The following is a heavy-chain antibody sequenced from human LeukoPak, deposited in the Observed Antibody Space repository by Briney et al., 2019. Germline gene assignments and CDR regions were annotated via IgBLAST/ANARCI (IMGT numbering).Heavy chain of an antibody. Sequence: SETLSLTCAVYGGSFSGYYWSWIRQPPGKGLEWIGEINHSGSTNYNPSLKSRVTISVDTSKNQFSLKLNSVTAADTAVYYCARDSLHCNGGRCFHMRVFDYWGQGALVTVSS. CDR2: INHSGST. D-gene: IGHD2-15*01. CDR1: GGSFSGYY. V-gene: IGHV4-34*01. CDR3: ARDSLHCNGGRCFHMRVFDY. J-gene: IGHJ4*02.